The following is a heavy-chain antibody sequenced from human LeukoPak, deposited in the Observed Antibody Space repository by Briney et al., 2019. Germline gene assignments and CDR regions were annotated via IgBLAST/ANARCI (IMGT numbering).Heavy chain of an antibody. CDR2: IYYSGST. Sequence: SETLSLTCTVSGGSISSSSYYWGWIRQPPGKGLEWIGSIYYSGSTYYNPSLKSRVTISVDTSKNQFSLKLSSVTAADTAVYYCASGQQLVKCFDYWGQGTLVTVSS. V-gene: IGHV4-39*07. CDR3: ASGQQLVKCFDY. D-gene: IGHD6-13*01. CDR1: GGSISSSSYY. J-gene: IGHJ4*02.